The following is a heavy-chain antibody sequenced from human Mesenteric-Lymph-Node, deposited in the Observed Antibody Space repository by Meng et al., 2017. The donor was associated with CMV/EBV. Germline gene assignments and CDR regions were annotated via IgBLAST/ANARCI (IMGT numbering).Heavy chain of an antibody. CDR3: AREGSGTTWSWFDP. CDR2: ISSSSSYI. CDR1: GFTFSSYA. Sequence: GESLKISCAASGFTFSSYAMSWVRQAPGKGLEWVSSISSSSSYIYYADSVKGRFTISRDNAKNSLYLQMNSLRAEDTAVYYCAREGSGTTWSWFDPWGQGTLVTVSS. D-gene: IGHD1-7*01. V-gene: IGHV3-21*01. J-gene: IGHJ5*02.